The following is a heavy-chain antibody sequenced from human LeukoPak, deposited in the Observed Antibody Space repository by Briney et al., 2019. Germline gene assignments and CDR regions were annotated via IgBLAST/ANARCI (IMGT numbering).Heavy chain of an antibody. CDR3: ATLYYGSGSYYRAAFVY. J-gene: IGHJ4*02. D-gene: IGHD3-10*01. Sequence: ASVKVSCKVSGYTLTELSMHWVRQAPGKGLEWMGGFDPEDGETIYAQKFQGRVTMTEDTSTDTAYMELSSLRSEDTAVYYCATLYYGSGSYYRAAFVYWGQGTLVTVSS. CDR1: GYTLTELS. CDR2: FDPEDGET. V-gene: IGHV1-24*01.